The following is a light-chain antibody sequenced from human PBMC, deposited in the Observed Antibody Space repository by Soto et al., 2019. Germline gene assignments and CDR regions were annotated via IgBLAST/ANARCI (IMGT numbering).Light chain of an antibody. CDR1: SSDVGTYKY. J-gene: IGLJ1*01. V-gene: IGLV2-14*01. Sequence: QSALTQPASVSGSPGQSITISCTGTSSDVGTYKYVSWYQQQPGKAPKLLIYEVSNRPSGVSNRFSGSKSGNTASLTISGLQAEDEADYYCSSYTSDVFGSEPKVTVL. CDR3: SSYTSDV. CDR2: EVS.